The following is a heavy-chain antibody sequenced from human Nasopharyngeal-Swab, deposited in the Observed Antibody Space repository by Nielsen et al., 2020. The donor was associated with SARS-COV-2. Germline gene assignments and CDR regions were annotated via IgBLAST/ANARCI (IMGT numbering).Heavy chain of an antibody. CDR3: AKSSSGWYQRYSYVMDV. V-gene: IGHV3-21*01. D-gene: IGHD6-19*01. CDR2: IRSSSSYI. Sequence: GESLKISCAASGFTFSTYSMNWVRQAPGKRLEWVSSIRSSSSYIYYADSVKGRFTISRDNAKNSMYLQMNSLRAEDTAVYYCAKSSSGWYQRYSYVMDVWGQGTTVTVSS. CDR1: GFTFSTYS. J-gene: IGHJ6*02.